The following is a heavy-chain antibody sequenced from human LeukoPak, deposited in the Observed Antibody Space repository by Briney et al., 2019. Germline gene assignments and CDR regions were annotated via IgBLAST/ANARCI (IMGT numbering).Heavy chain of an antibody. CDR1: GFTFSTYA. J-gene: IGHJ4*02. V-gene: IGHV3-23*01. CDR3: AKAGGDXGDIDY. Sequence: GGSLRLSCVASGFTFSTYAMSWVRQAPGKELELVSTISGSGGSTYYADSVKGRFIISRDNSKNTLCLKTNSLRAEDTAVYYCAKAGGDXGDIDYWGXGXLVXVAS. CDR2: ISGSGGST. D-gene: IGHD4-17*01.